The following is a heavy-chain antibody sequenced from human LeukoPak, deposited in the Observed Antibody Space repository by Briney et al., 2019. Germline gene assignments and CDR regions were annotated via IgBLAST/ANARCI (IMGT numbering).Heavy chain of an antibody. D-gene: IGHD6-6*01. Sequence: SETLSLTCTVSGGSIRSSYYYWGWIRQPPGKGLEWIGSIYDSGSTYYNPSLKSRVTISVDTSKNQFSLKLNSVTAADTAVYYCARAGSSSGHDYWYFDLWGRGTLVTVSS. CDR3: ARAGSSSGHDYWYFDL. V-gene: IGHV4-39*07. CDR2: IYDSGST. CDR1: GGSIRSSYYY. J-gene: IGHJ2*01.